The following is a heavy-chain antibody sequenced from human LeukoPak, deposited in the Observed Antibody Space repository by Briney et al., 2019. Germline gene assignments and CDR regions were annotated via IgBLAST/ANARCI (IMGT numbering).Heavy chain of an antibody. D-gene: IGHD6-6*01. CDR2: ISYDGTNK. V-gene: IGHV3-30*18. J-gene: IGHJ4*02. CDR1: GFTFSSYG. Sequence: GGSLRLSCAASGFTFSSYGMHWVRQAPGKGLEWVAVISYDGTNKYYADSVKGRFTISRDNSKNTLYLHMNSLRAEDTAVYYCAKFSSYFIAARVPYFDYWGQGTLVTVSS. CDR3: AKFSSYFIAARVPYFDY.